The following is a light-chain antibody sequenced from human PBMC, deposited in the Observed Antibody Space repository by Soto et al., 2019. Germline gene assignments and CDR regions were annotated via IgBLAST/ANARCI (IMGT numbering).Light chain of an antibody. CDR3: QQYGTFPLT. J-gene: IGKJ3*01. V-gene: IGKV3-20*01. CDR2: GVS. CDR1: QSVGSTY. Sequence: EIVLTQSPGTLSLSPGERATLSCRASQSVGSTYLAWYQQKPGQAPKLLIYGVSSRATGIPDRFSGSGSGTAFTLTISRLEPEDFAVYYCQQYGTFPLTFGPGTKVDL.